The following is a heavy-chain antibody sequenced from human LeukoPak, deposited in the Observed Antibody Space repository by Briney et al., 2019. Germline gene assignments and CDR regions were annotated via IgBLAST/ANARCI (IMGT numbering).Heavy chain of an antibody. Sequence: GGSLRLSCAASGFTFSSYGMHWVRQAPGKGLEWVAFIRYDGSNKYYADSVKGRFTISRDNSKNTLYLQMNSLRAEDTAVYYCARDVGGSGTHDRYYYYMDVWGKGTTVTISS. D-gene: IGHD3-10*01. CDR3: ARDVGGSGTHDRYYYYMDV. J-gene: IGHJ6*03. CDR1: GFTFSSYG. V-gene: IGHV3-30*02. CDR2: IRYDGSNK.